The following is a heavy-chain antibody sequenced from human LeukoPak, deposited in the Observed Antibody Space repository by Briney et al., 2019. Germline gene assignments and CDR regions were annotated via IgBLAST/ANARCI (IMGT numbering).Heavy chain of an antibody. CDR2: ISYDGSNK. J-gene: IGHJ4*02. D-gene: IGHD3-22*01. CDR1: GFTFSSYG. Sequence: PGGSLRLSCAASGFTFSSYGMHWVRQAPGKGLEWVAVISYDGSNKYYADSVKGRFTISRDNSKNTLYLQMNSLRAEDTAVYYCAKGYDSSGYPSPDYWGQGTLVTVSS. V-gene: IGHV3-30*18. CDR3: AKGYDSSGYPSPDY.